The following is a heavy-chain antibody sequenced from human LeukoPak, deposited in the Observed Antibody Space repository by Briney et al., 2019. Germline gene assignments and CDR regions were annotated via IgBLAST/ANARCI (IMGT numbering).Heavy chain of an antibody. D-gene: IGHD3-9*01. CDR3: AKDPRYFDWLLPFDY. Sequence: GGSLRLSCAASGFTFSSYAMSWVRQAPGKGLEWVSAISGSGGSTYYADSVKGRFTISRDNSKSTLYLQMNSLRAEDTAVYYCAKDPRYFDWLLPFDYWGQRTMVTVSS. CDR2: ISGSGGST. J-gene: IGHJ4*02. CDR1: GFTFSSYA. V-gene: IGHV3-23*01.